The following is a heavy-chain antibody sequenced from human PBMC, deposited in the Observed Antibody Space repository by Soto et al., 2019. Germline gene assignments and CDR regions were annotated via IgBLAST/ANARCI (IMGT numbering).Heavy chain of an antibody. J-gene: IGHJ6*03. CDR3: ARSLPGGTVFYMDI. Sequence: QLQLRESGPGLVQPAQTLSLTCTVAGGSITGGFSYWTWVRQHPGKGLEWVGHIYYSGTAYYNPSLKSRVAHSVDPSQNRFGLKLSSVTAADTAIYFCARSLPGGTVFYMDIWGEGTTVTVSS. CDR2: IYYSGTA. V-gene: IGHV4-31*03. D-gene: IGHD1-26*01. CDR1: GGSITGGFSY.